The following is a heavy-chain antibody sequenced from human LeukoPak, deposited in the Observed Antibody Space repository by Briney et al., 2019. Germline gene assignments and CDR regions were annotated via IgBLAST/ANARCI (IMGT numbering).Heavy chain of an antibody. CDR3: ARMRCSSTSCYKFDY. CDR2: IIPILGIA. CDR1: GGTFSSYA. Sequence: SVKVSCKASGGTFSSYAISWVRQAPGQGLEWMGRIIPILGIANYAQKFQGRVTITADKSTSTAYMEPSSLRSEDTAVYYCARMRCSSTSCYKFDYWGQGTLVTVSS. V-gene: IGHV1-69*04. D-gene: IGHD2-2*02. J-gene: IGHJ4*02.